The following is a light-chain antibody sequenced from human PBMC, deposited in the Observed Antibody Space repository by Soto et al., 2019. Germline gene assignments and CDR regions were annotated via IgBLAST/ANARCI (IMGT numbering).Light chain of an antibody. CDR3: QQYGSSVLT. J-gene: IGKJ4*01. CDR1: QRVSTKS. Sequence: EIVLTQSPDTLSLSPGERATLSCRASQRVSTKSLAWYQQRPGQAPRPLIYGASNRATGTPDRFSGSGSGTDFTLIISRLEPEEFAVYYCQQYGSSVLTFGGGTKVDIK. V-gene: IGKV3-20*01. CDR2: GAS.